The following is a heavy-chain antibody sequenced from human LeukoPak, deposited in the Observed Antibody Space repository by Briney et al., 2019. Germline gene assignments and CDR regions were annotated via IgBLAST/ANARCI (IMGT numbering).Heavy chain of an antibody. J-gene: IGHJ5*02. D-gene: IGHD1-1*01. CDR2: IYYSGST. CDR1: GGSISSYY. CDR3: ARDPRGGTSRDNWFDP. V-gene: IGHV4-59*01. Sequence: SETLSLTCTVSGGSISSYYWSWIRQPPGKGLEWIGYIYYSGSTNYNPSLKSRVTISVDTSKNQFSLKLNSVTAADTAVYYWARDPRGGTSRDNWFDPWGQGTLVTVSS.